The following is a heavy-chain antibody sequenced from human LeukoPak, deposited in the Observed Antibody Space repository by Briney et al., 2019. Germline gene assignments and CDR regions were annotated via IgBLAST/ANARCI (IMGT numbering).Heavy chain of an antibody. CDR3: ARHGEGTYYDSSGYYSNEYYFDY. CDR1: GGSISSYY. D-gene: IGHD3-22*01. CDR2: IYYSGRT. Sequence: SETLSLTCTVSGGSISSYYWCWIRQPPGKGLEWVGYIYYSGRTNYNPSLKSRVTISVDTYKNQFSLKLSSVNAADTAVYYCARHGEGTYYDSSGYYSNEYYFDYWGQGTLVTVSS. J-gene: IGHJ4*02. V-gene: IGHV4-59*08.